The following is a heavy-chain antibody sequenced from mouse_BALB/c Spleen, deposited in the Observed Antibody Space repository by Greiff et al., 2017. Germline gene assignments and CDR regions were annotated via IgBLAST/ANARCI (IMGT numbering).Heavy chain of an antibody. J-gene: IGHJ1*01. CDR1: GFTFSSFG. Sequence: EVMLVESGGGLVQPGGSRKLSCAASGFTFSSFGMHWVRQAPEKGLEWVAYISSGSSTIYYADTVKGRFTISRDNPKNTLFLQMTSLRSEDTAMYYCAREDYYGSSLYFDVWGAGTTVTVSS. D-gene: IGHD1-1*01. CDR3: AREDYYGSSLYFDV. V-gene: IGHV5-17*02. CDR2: ISSGSSTI.